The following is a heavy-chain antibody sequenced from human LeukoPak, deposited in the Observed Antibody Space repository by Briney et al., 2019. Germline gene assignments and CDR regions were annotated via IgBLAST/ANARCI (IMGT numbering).Heavy chain of an antibody. J-gene: IGHJ2*01. D-gene: IGHD5-24*01. V-gene: IGHV1-18*01. CDR1: GYTFTNYG. Sequence: GASVKVSCKASGYTFTNYGISWVRQAPGQGLEWMGWISPYNGNADYTQKLQGRVTMTTDTSTTTAYMELRSLRSDDTAVYYCARGWLQPDWYFDLWGRGTLVTLSS. CDR3: ARGWLQPDWYFDL. CDR2: ISPYNGNA.